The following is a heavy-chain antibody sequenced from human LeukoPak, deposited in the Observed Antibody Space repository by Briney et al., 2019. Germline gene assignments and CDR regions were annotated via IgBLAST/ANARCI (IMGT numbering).Heavy chain of an antibody. J-gene: IGHJ4*02. Sequence: GGSLRLSCAASGFTVSSNYMSWVRQAPGKGLEWVSVIYSGGTTYYAVSVKGRFTISRDNSKNTLYLQMNSLRAEDTAVYYCARDVPTDYWGQGTLVTVSS. V-gene: IGHV3-66*01. CDR2: IYSGGTT. CDR1: GFTVSSNY. D-gene: IGHD2-2*01. CDR3: ARDVPTDY.